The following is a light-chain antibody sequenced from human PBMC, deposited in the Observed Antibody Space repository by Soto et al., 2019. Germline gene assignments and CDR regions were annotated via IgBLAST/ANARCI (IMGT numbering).Light chain of an antibody. CDR1: SSNIGSNT. V-gene: IGLV1-44*01. CDR3: AAWDDSLNGWV. J-gene: IGLJ3*02. Sequence: QSVLTQPPSASGTPGQRVTISCSGSSSNIGSNTVNWYQQLPGTAPKLLIYNNNQRPSGVPDRFSGSKSATSAFLAISGLQSEDEADYYCAAWDDSLNGWVFGAGTKLTVL. CDR2: NNN.